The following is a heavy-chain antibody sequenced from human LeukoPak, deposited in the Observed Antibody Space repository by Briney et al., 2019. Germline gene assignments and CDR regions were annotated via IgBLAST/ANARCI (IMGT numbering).Heavy chain of an antibody. Sequence: ASVKVSCKVSGYTLTGLSMHWVRQAPGQGLEWMGGFDPEVGETIYAQKFQGRVTMTEDTSTDTAYMELSSLRSEDTAVYYCATAVGVGRTVTEGKGGAFDYWGQGTLVTVSS. CDR2: FDPEVGET. J-gene: IGHJ4*02. D-gene: IGHD4-17*01. CDR3: ATAVGVGRTVTEGKGGAFDY. V-gene: IGHV1-24*01. CDR1: GYTLTGLS.